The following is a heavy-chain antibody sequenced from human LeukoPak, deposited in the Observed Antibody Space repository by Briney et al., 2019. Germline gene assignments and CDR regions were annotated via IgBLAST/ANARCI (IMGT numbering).Heavy chain of an antibody. CDR2: LRYDGNDK. V-gene: IGHV3-30*02. CDR3: AKDLFIGIGGHHARDFAFEN. J-gene: IGHJ4*02. CDR1: GFTFSTYG. D-gene: IGHD1-26*01. Sequence: RPGGSLRLSCAASGFTFSTYGILGVRQAPEKRWRAVSLLRYDGNDKSYADSVKHRFTISIDSSKNTVYLQMNSLRAEDTAVYYCAKDLFIGIGGHHARDFAFENWGQGTLLTVSS.